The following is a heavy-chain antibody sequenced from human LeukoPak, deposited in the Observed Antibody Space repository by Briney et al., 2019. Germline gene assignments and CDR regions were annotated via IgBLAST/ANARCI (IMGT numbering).Heavy chain of an antibody. D-gene: IGHD6-13*01. Sequence: PSETLSLTCAVYGGSFSGYYWSRIRQPPGKGLEWIGEINHSGSTNYNPSLKSRVTISVDTSKNQFSLKLSSVTAADTAVYYCARSDIATAGAPSDYWGQGTLVTVSS. V-gene: IGHV4-34*01. CDR1: GGSFSGYY. J-gene: IGHJ4*02. CDR3: ARSDIATAGAPSDY. CDR2: INHSGST.